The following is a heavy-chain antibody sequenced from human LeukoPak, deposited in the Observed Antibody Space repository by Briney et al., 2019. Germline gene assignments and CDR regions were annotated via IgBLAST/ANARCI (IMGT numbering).Heavy chain of an antibody. J-gene: IGHJ4*02. V-gene: IGHV3-53*01. CDR2: IYSGGGT. CDR1: GFIVSSMY. Sequence: GGSLRLSCAASGFIVSSMYMNWVRQAPGKGLEWVSVIYSGGGTYYADSVKGRFTISRDKSKNTLYLQMNTLRAEDTAVYYCYCGSGSDFDYWGQGTLVTVSS. D-gene: IGHD3-10*01. CDR3: YCGSGSDFDY.